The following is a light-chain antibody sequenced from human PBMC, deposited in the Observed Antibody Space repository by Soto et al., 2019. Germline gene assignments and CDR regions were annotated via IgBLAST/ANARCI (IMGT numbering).Light chain of an antibody. J-gene: IGKJ1*01. CDR1: QSISNW. Sequence: DIQMTQSPSTLPASVGDRVTITCRASQSISNWLAWYQQKPWTAPKVLIYHASNLQSGVPSRFSGSGSGTEFPLTISSLQPDDFATYYCQQYNSYSFGQGTKVEIK. CDR2: HAS. CDR3: QQYNSYS. V-gene: IGKV1-5*01.